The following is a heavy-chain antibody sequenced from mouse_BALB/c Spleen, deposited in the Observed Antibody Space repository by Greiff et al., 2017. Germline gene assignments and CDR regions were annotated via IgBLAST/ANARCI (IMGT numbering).Heavy chain of an antibody. CDR2: INPSNGGT. D-gene: IGHD2-3*01. Sequence: QVQLQQSGAELVKPGASVKLSCKASGYTFTSYYMYWVKQRPGQGLEWIGEINPSNGGTNFNEKFKSKATLTVDKSSSTAYMQLSSLTSEDSAVYCCTRIDGYYSFAYWGQGTLVTVSA. J-gene: IGHJ3*01. CDR3: TRIDGYYSFAY. V-gene: IGHV1S81*02. CDR1: GYTFTSYY.